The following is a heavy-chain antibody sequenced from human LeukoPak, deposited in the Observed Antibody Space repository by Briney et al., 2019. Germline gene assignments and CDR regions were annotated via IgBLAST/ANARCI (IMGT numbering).Heavy chain of an antibody. Sequence: GGSLRLSCAASGLTFSSYGMSWVRQAPGKWLEWVSAISGSGGRTYYADSVKGRFTISRDNSKNMLYLQMNSLRAEDTAVYYCASEYYDFWSGYFSDYYMDVWGKGTTVTISS. D-gene: IGHD3-3*01. CDR1: GLTFSSYG. V-gene: IGHV3-23*01. J-gene: IGHJ6*03. CDR3: ASEYYDFWSGYFSDYYMDV. CDR2: ISGSGGRT.